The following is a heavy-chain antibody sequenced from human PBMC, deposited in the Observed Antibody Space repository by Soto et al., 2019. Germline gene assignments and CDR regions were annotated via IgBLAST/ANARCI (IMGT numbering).Heavy chain of an antibody. D-gene: IGHD3-22*01. J-gene: IGHJ4*01. CDR1: GFPFSSYS. Sequence: LRLSCAASGFPFSSYSMNWVRQAPGKGLEWVSSISSSSSYIYYADSVKGRFTISRDNAKNSLYLQMNSLRAENTAVYSCARERPPQGWGYYYDSSGPIHYFDRRGQATLVTVSS. CDR3: ARERPPQGWGYYYDSSGPIHYFDR. V-gene: IGHV3-21*01. CDR2: ISSSSSYI.